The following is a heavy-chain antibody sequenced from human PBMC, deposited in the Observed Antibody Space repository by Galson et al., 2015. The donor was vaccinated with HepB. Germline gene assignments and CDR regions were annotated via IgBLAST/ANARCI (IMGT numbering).Heavy chain of an antibody. D-gene: IGHD3-10*01. CDR2: ISSSSSYA. V-gene: IGHV3-11*06. Sequence: SLRLSCAASGFTFSDYYMSWIRQAPGKGLEWVSYISSSSSYANYADSVKGRFTIPRDNAKNSLYLQMNSLRAEDTAVYYCATYYYGSGSYPSPVYYGMDVWGQGTTVTVSS. CDR3: ATYYYGSGSYPSPVYYGMDV. J-gene: IGHJ6*02. CDR1: GFTFSDYY.